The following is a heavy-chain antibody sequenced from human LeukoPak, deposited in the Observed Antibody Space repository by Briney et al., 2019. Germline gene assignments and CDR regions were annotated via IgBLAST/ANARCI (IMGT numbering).Heavy chain of an antibody. CDR3: ARGAAARRLVYYYYYMDV. V-gene: IGHV1-2*02. CDR1: GYTFTGYY. D-gene: IGHD6-6*01. J-gene: IGHJ6*03. Sequence: ASVKVSCKASGYTFTGYYMHWVRQAPGQGLEWMGWINPNSGGTNYAQKFQGRVTMTRDTSIGTAYMELSRLRSDDTAVYYCARGAAARRLVYYYYYMDVWGKGTTVTVSS. CDR2: INPNSGGT.